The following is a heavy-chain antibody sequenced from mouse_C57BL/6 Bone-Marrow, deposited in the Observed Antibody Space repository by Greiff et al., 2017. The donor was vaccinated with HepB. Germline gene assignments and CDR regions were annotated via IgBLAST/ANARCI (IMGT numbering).Heavy chain of an antibody. Sequence: QVQLQQPGAELVKPGASVKLSCKASGYTFTSYWMHWVKQRPGQGLEWIGMIHPYSGSTNYNEKFKSNATLTVDKSSSTAYMQLSSLTSEDSAVYYCAREGYFWGQGTSVTVSS. CDR2: IHPYSGST. J-gene: IGHJ4*01. V-gene: IGHV1-64*01. CDR1: GYTFTSYW. CDR3: AREGYF.